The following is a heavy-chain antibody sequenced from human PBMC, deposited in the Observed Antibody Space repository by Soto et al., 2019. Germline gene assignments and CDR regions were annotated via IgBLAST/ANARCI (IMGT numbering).Heavy chain of an antibody. Sequence: GGSLRLSCAASGFTFSSYGIHWVRQAPGKGLEWVAGISYDGSKKYYEDSVKGRFIISRDNSMNTLYLQMNTLRAEDTAVYYCAKVSSAWYAGFFDLWGQGTLVTVSS. V-gene: IGHV3-30*18. J-gene: IGHJ4*02. CDR1: GFTFSSYG. D-gene: IGHD2-8*01. CDR3: AKVSSAWYAGFFDL. CDR2: ISYDGSKK.